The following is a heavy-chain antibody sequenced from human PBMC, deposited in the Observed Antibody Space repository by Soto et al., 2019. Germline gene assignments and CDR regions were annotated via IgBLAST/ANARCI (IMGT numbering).Heavy chain of an antibody. V-gene: IGHV3-21*01. D-gene: IGHD3-3*01. CDR3: ARDTPYYDFWSGYYHDY. CDR1: GFTFSSYS. Sequence: GGSLRLSCAASGFTFSSYSMNWVRQAPGKGLEWVSSISSSSSYIYYADSVKGRFTISRDNAKNSLYLQMNSLRAEDTAVYYCARDTPYYDFWSGYYHDYWGQGTLVTVSS. CDR2: ISSSSSYI. J-gene: IGHJ4*02.